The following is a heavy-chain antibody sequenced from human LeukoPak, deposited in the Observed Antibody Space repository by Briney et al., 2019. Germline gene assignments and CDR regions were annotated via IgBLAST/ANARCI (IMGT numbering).Heavy chain of an antibody. D-gene: IGHD1-1*01. J-gene: IGHJ4*02. Sequence: GGSLRLSCAASGFKFRSYSMNWVRQAPGKGLEWISYMSSTSSIIHYADSVKGRFTISRDNAANSLFLQMHSLRVEDTAVYYCATLDENCNDGLGDFWGQGTLVTVSS. CDR2: MSSTSSII. CDR1: GFKFRSYS. CDR3: ATLDENCNDGLGDF. V-gene: IGHV3-48*01.